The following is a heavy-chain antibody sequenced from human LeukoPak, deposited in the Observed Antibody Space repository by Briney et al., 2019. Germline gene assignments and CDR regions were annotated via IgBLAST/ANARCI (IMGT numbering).Heavy chain of an antibody. J-gene: IGHJ5*02. D-gene: IGHD5-18*01. Sequence: SETLSLTCSVFGDSVSNNAYYWAWIGQAPGKTLEWLGSGHYRETTYYNPSLKSRVTISVDTSKNQFSLKLSSVTAADTAVYYCARTRIQLWSDPNYNWFDPWGQGTLVTVSS. V-gene: IGHV4-39*07. CDR1: GDSVSNNAYY. CDR3: ARTRIQLWSDPNYNWFDP. CDR2: GHYRETT.